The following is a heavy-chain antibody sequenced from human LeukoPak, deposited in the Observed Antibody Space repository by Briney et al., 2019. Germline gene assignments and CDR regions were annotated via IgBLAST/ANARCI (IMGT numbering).Heavy chain of an antibody. Sequence: PGGSLRLSCAGSGFAFSSYFIQWVRQAPGKGLESVSAITSNGGLTYYANSVRGRFTISRDNSKNTLYLQMGSLRAGDMAVYYCARVTAGATTSNYYYYHMDVWGQGTTVTVSS. CDR2: ITSNGGLT. V-gene: IGHV3-64*01. CDR1: GFAFSSYF. D-gene: IGHD1-26*01. J-gene: IGHJ6*02. CDR3: ARVTAGATTSNYYYYHMDV.